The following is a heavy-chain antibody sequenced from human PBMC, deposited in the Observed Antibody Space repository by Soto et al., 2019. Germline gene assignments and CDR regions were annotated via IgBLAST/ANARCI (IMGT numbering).Heavy chain of an antibody. CDR1: GVSTSNHY. V-gene: IGHV4-59*11. CDR3: ARGGGSPYHDHEFDY. Sequence: SETLPLTCSVSGVSTSNHYWTWIRKPPGQGPEWIGCIYYRGTTNYNASFNSRVTISVDTSKNQFSLKLTSVTTADTAVYYCARGGGSPYHDHEFDYWGQG. CDR2: IYYRGTT. J-gene: IGHJ4*02. D-gene: IGHD2-2*01.